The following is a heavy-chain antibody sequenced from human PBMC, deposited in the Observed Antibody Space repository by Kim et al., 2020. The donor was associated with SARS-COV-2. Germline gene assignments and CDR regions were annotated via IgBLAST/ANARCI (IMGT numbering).Heavy chain of an antibody. CDR3: LGGFYFDY. Sequence: GNGNTIYSPKFQDRVTFTTDTSASTAYMELSFLRSEDSAVYYCLGGFYFDYWGQGTLVTVSS. V-gene: IGHV1-3*01. J-gene: IGHJ4*02. CDR2: GNGNT. D-gene: IGHD3-16*01.